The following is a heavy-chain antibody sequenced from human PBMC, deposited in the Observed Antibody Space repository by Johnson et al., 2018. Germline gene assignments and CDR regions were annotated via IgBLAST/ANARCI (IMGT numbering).Heavy chain of an antibody. CDR3: GRDVRDDYGYRYFQE. Sequence: VQLVQSGGGLVKPGGSLRLSCAASGFSFNFYSMNWVRQAPGKGLEWVSAIGTSIKDKNYADSVTDRFTISRDNAKNSLYLQMRSLGAEDTAMYYCGRDVRDDYGYRYFQEGGPGTLVTVSS. J-gene: IGHJ1*01. CDR2: IGTSIKDK. D-gene: IGHD3-16*01. V-gene: IGHV3-21*01. CDR1: GFSFNFYS.